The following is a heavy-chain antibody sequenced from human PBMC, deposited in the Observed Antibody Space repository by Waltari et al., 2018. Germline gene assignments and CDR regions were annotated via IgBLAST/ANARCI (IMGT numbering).Heavy chain of an antibody. V-gene: IGHV4-34*01. J-gene: IGHJ4*02. CDR2: INHMGST. CDR1: GGSFSGYY. D-gene: IGHD5-12*01. CDR3: ARCAVRGYSGYGYYFDY. Sequence: QVQLQQWGAGLLKPSETLSLTCAVCGGSFSGYYWSWIRQPPGNGLEWLGEINHMGSTTYNASLKSRVTIAVDTAKNQFSRKLSSVTAADTAVYYCARCAVRGYSGYGYYFDYWGQGTLVTVSS.